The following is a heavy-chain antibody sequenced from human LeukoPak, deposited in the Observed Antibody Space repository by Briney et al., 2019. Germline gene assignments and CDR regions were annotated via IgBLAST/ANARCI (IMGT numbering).Heavy chain of an antibody. CDR1: GFTFDDYA. CDR3: AKGLSYDSSGYPDY. J-gene: IGHJ4*02. CDR2: ISWNSGSI. V-gene: IGHV3-9*01. D-gene: IGHD3-22*01. Sequence: PGGSLRLSCVASGFTFDDYAMHWVRHAPGKGLEWVSGISWNSGSIVYADSVKGRFTISRDNAKNSLYLQMNSLRAEDTALYYCAKGLSYDSSGYPDYWGQGTLVTVSS.